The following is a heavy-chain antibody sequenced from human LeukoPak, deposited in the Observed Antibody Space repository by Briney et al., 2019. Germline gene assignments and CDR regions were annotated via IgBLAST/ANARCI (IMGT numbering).Heavy chain of an antibody. CDR1: GGSISSYY. CDR3: ARGVYYYGSGSLNWFDP. D-gene: IGHD3-10*01. CDR2: IYYSGST. V-gene: IGHV4-59*01. J-gene: IGHJ5*02. Sequence: SETLSLTCTVSGGSISSYYWSWIRQPPGKGLEWIGYIYYSGSTNYNPSLKSRVTISVDTSKNQFSLKPSSVTAADTAVYYCARGVYYYGSGSLNWFDPWGQGTLVSVSS.